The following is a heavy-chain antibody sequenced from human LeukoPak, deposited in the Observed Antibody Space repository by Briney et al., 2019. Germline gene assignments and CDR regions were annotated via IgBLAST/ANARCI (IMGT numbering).Heavy chain of an antibody. J-gene: IGHJ4*02. CDR2: IYPGDSDT. CDR3: ARGPPGYYDSSTYYYVLDY. CDR1: GYSFTRYW. Sequence: GESLRISCKGSGYSFTRYWIGWVRQMPGKGLEWMGIIYPGDSDTRYSPSFQGQVTISADKSISTAYLQWSSLKASDTAMYYCARGPPGYYDSSTYYYVLDYWGQGTLVTVSS. V-gene: IGHV5-51*01. D-gene: IGHD3-22*01.